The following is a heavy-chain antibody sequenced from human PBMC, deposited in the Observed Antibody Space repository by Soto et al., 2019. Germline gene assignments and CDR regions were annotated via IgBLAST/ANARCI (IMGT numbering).Heavy chain of an antibody. CDR3: AKDLKDPDILTGYARLDY. D-gene: IGHD3-9*01. V-gene: IGHV3-30*18. J-gene: IGHJ4*02. CDR1: GFTFSSYG. CDR2: ISYDGSNK. Sequence: PGGSLRLSCAASGFTFSSYGMHWVRQAPGKGLEWVAVISYDGSNKYYADSVKGRFTISRDNSKNTLYLQMNSLRAEDTAVYYCAKDLKDPDILTGYARLDYWGQGNLVTVSS.